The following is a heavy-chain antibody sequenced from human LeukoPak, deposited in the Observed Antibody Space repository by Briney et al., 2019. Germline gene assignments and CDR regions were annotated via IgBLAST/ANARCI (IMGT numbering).Heavy chain of an antibody. Sequence: GGSLRLSCAASGFTFSNAWMSWVRQAPGKGLEWVANIKQDGSEKYYVDSVRGRFTISRDNAKNSLYLQMNSLRAEDTAVYYCARDLKLPDYDILTGPSDYWGQGTLVTVSS. V-gene: IGHV3-7*01. J-gene: IGHJ4*02. CDR3: ARDLKLPDYDILTGPSDY. D-gene: IGHD3-9*01. CDR2: IKQDGSEK. CDR1: GFTFSNAW.